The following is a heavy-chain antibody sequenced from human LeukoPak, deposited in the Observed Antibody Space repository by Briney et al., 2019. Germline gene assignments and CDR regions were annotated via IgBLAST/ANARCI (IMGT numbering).Heavy chain of an antibody. D-gene: IGHD2-21*01. V-gene: IGHV3-74*01. J-gene: IGHJ3*02. CDR2: INSDESST. CDR1: GFTFSGYW. Sequence: GGSLRLSCAASGFTFSGYWMHWVRQVPSKGLVWVSRINSDESSTSYADSVKGRFTISRDNAKNTLYLQMNSLRAGDTAVYYCARSRTLWGAFDIWGQGTMVTVSS. CDR3: ARSRTLWGAFDI.